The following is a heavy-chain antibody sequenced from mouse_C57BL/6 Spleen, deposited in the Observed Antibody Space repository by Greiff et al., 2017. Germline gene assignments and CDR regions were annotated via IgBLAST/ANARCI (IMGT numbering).Heavy chain of an antibody. CDR3: ARRDWDRDYFDY. CDR1: GFTFSSYG. V-gene: IGHV5-6*02. D-gene: IGHD4-1*01. CDR2: ISSGGSYT. J-gene: IGHJ2*01. Sequence: DVMLVESGGDLVKPGGSLKLSCAASGFTFSSYGMSWVRQTPDKRLEWVATISSGGSYTYYPDSVKGRFTISRDNAKNTLYLQMSSLKSEDTAMYYCARRDWDRDYFDYWGQGTTLTVSS.